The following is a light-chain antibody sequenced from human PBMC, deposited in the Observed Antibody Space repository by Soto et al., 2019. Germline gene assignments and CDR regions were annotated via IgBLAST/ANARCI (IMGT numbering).Light chain of an antibody. J-gene: IGLJ3*02. CDR2: LDSDGSH. V-gene: IGLV4-69*01. CDR1: SGHSSYT. CDR3: QTWATGPDWV. Sequence: QLVLTQSPSASASLGASVKLTCTLSSGHSSYTITWHQQQPDKGPRYLMNLDSDGSHYKGDGIPDRFSGSSSGAERYLTISSLQSEAEADYYCQTWATGPDWVFGGGTKLTVL.